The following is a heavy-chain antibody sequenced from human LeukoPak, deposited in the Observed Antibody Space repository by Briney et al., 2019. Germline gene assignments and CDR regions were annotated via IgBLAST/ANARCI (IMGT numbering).Heavy chain of an antibody. Sequence: SETLSLTCTVSGYSISSHYYWGWIRQPPGKGLEWIGSIYHSGSTYYNPSLKSRVTISVDRSKNQFSLKLSSVTAADTAVYYCARDVRAPQLGHWGQGTLVTVSS. D-gene: IGHD6-6*01. V-gene: IGHV4-38-2*02. J-gene: IGHJ4*02. CDR3: ARDVRAPQLGH. CDR1: GYSISSHYY. CDR2: IYHSGST.